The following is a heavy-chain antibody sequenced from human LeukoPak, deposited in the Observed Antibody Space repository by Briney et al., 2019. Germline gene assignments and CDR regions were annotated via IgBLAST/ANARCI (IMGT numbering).Heavy chain of an antibody. CDR3: ARDLGEMATIYYFDY. J-gene: IGHJ4*02. V-gene: IGHV3-30*04. CDR1: GFTFSSYA. CDR2: ISYDGSNK. D-gene: IGHD5-24*01. Sequence: GGSLRLSCAASGFTFSSYAMHWVRQAPGKGLEWVAVISYDGSNKYYADSVKGRFTISRDNSKNTLYLQMNSLRAEDTVVYYCARDLGEMATIYYFDYWGQGTLVTVSS.